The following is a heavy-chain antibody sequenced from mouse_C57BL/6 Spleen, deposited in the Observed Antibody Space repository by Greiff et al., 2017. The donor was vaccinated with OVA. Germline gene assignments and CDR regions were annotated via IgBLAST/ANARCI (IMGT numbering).Heavy chain of an antibody. V-gene: IGHV5-6*02. J-gene: IGHJ1*03. CDR1: GFTFSSYG. Sequence: DVMLVESGGDLVKPGGSLKLSCAASGFTFSSYGMSWVRQTPDKRLEWVATISSGGSYTYYPDSVKGRFTISRDNAKNTLYLQMSSLKSEDTAMYYCARYYGSRDWYFDVWGTGTTVTVSS. CDR3: ARYYGSRDWYFDV. D-gene: IGHD1-1*01. CDR2: ISSGGSYT.